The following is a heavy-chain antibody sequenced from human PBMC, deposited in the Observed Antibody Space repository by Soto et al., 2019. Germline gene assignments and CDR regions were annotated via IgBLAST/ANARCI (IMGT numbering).Heavy chain of an antibody. CDR1: GTSINSSHFY. Sequence: QLQLQESGPGLVKPSETLSLTCTVSGTSINSSHFYWGWIRQPPGKGLEWIGAMFYSGSAFYNPSLKSRVTISVDTSKNQFSLKLRSVTAADTAVYYCARPAGSTMAVGMWGYFDPWGQGTLVTVSS. CDR2: MFYSGSA. V-gene: IGHV4-39*01. CDR3: ARPAGSTMAVGMWGYFDP. J-gene: IGHJ5*02. D-gene: IGHD5-12*01.